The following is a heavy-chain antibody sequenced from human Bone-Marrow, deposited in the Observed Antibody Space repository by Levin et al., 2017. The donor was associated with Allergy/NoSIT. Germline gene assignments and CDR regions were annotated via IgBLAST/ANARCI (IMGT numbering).Heavy chain of an antibody. CDR2: IKFDGSAR. J-gene: IGHJ6*02. V-gene: IGHV3-7*01. D-gene: IGHD2-15*01. CDR3: AGQFLEAAEDYGMVY. Sequence: GESLKISCAASGFTFSDYWMNWVRQAPGKGLEWVANIKFDGSARYYVDSVKGRFTISRDNGKNSLYLQMNSLRGDDSAVYYCAGQFLEAAEDYGMVYWGQGTTVTVSS. CDR1: GFTFSDYW.